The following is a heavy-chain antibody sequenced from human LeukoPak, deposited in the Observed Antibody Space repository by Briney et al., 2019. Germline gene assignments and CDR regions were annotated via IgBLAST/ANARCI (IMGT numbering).Heavy chain of an antibody. V-gene: IGHV4-4*07. CDR1: GGSIGSHY. J-gene: IGHJ4*02. D-gene: IGHD6-19*01. Sequence: SETLSLTCTVSGGSIGSHYWTWIRQPAGKGLEWIGRIYTSGSTNYNPSLKSRVTMSVDTSKNQFSLKLSSVTAADTAVYYCARDRIAVAGTVVDYWGQGTLVTVSS. CDR2: IYTSGST. CDR3: ARDRIAVAGTVVDY.